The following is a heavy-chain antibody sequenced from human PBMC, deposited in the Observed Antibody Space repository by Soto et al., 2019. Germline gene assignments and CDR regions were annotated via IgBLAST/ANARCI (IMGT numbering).Heavy chain of an antibody. D-gene: IGHD4-17*01. CDR3: ASESRLRDYGDYTFPSAHYCYCYYMDV. Sequence: QVQLVQSGAEVKKPGASVKVSCKASGYTFTRYDINWVRQATGQGLEWMGWMNPNSGNTGYAQKFQGRVTMTRNTSISTAYMELSSLRSEDTAVYYCASESRLRDYGDYTFPSAHYCYCYYMDVWGKGTTVTVSS. J-gene: IGHJ6*03. CDR1: GYTFTRYD. CDR2: MNPNSGNT. V-gene: IGHV1-8*01.